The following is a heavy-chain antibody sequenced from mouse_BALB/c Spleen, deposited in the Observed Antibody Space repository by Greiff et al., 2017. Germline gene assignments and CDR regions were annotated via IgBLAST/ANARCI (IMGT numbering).Heavy chain of an antibody. D-gene: IGHD2-4*01. J-gene: IGHJ2*01. CDR2: IYPGNSDT. V-gene: IGHV1-5*01. Sequence: VQLKQSGTVLARPGASVKMSCKASGYSFTSYWMHWVKQRPGQGLEWIGAIYPGNSDTSYNQKFKGKAKLTAVTSASTAYMELSSLTNEDSAVYYCTRFLYDYDYFDYWGQGTTLTVSS. CDR1: GYSFTSYW. CDR3: TRFLYDYDYFDY.